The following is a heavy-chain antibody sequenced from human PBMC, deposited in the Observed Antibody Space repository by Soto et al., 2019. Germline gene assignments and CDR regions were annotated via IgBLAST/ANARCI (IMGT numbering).Heavy chain of an antibody. J-gene: IGHJ4*02. V-gene: IGHV3-74*01. Sequence: GGSLRLSCAASVFTFSSHWIHWVRQAPGKGLVWVSRINSGGSTTDYADSVKGRFTISRDNAKNTLYLQMNGLRGEDTAVYHCVRGASGYYYVDSWGQGTLVTVSS. CDR3: VRGASGYYYVDS. CDR1: VFTFSSHW. CDR2: INSGGSTT. D-gene: IGHD3-22*01.